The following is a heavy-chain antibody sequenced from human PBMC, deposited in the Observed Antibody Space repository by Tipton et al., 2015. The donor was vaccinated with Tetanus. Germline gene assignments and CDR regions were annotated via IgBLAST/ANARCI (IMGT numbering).Heavy chain of an antibody. CDR3: ARAPYYTNQRIRFDP. J-gene: IGHJ5*02. Sequence: LRLSCTVSGGSISSGGYYWSWLRQHPGKGLEWIGYIFYSGNTNYNPSLKSRVAISVDSSQKHFSLNLTSVTAADTAVYFCARAPYYTNQRIRFDPWGQGMLVTVSS. V-gene: IGHV4-31*03. CDR2: IFYSGNT. CDR1: GGSISSGGYY. D-gene: IGHD4-11*01.